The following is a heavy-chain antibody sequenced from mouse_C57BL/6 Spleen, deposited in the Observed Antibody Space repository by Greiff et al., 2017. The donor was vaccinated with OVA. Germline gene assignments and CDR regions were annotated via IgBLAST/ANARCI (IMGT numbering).Heavy chain of an antibody. J-gene: IGHJ4*01. CDR1: GYSITSGYY. Sequence: EVKVEESGPGLVKPSQSLSLTCSVTGYSITSGYYWNWIRQFPGNKLEWMGYISYDGSNNYNPSLKNRISLPRAPSKNQFFLKLNAVTTEDTATYYCASRATVVADYYAMDYWGQGTSVTVSS. V-gene: IGHV3-6*01. D-gene: IGHD1-1*01. CDR2: ISYDGSN. CDR3: ASRATVVADYYAMDY.